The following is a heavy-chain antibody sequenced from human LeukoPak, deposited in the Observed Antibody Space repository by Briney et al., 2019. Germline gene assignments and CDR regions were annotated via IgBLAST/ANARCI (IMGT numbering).Heavy chain of an antibody. D-gene: IGHD2-15*01. Sequence: GGSLRLSCAASGFIFSSYWMHWVRQAPGKGLEWVSGISWNSGSIGYADSVKGRFTISRDNAKNSLYLQMNSLRAEDTALYYCAKDFDGGSATAHFDYWGQGTLVTVSS. V-gene: IGHV3-9*01. CDR1: GFIFSSYW. J-gene: IGHJ4*02. CDR2: ISWNSGSI. CDR3: AKDFDGGSATAHFDY.